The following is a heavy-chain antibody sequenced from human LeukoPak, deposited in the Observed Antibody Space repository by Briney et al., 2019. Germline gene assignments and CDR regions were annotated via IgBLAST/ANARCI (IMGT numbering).Heavy chain of an antibody. V-gene: IGHV3-23*01. J-gene: IGHJ6*03. CDR3: AKRRGLELLYYYYMDV. Sequence: GGSLRLSCAASGFTFDDHGMSWVRQAPGKGLEWVSAISGSGGSTYYADSVKGRFTISRDNSKNTLFLQMNSLRAEDTAVYYCAKRRGLELLYYYYMDVWGKGTTVTVSS. D-gene: IGHD1-7*01. CDR2: ISGSGGST. CDR1: GFTFDDHG.